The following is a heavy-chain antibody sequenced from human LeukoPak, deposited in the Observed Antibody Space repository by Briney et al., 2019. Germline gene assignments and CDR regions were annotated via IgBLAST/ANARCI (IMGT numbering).Heavy chain of an antibody. CDR3: ARAPHFFDARGSRYYFDS. CDR2: ISISSNYI. J-gene: IGHJ4*02. Sequence: PGGSLRLSCAASGFTFSRYSMNWVRQAPGEGLEWVSSISISSNYIYYADSVKGRFTISRDNAKNSLYLQVNSLRAEDTAVYYCARAPHFFDARGSRYYFDSWGQGALVTVSS. D-gene: IGHD3-10*01. V-gene: IGHV3-21*01. CDR1: GFTFSRYS.